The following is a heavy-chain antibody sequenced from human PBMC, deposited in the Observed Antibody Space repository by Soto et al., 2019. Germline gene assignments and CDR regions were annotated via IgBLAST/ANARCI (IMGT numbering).Heavy chain of an antibody. Sequence: QVQLVESGGGVVQPGRSLRLSCAASGFTFSSYAMHWVRQAPGKGLEWVAVISYDGSNKYYADSVKGRFTISRDNSKNTLYLQMDSLRAEDTAVYYCARDRGNYGLDGMDVWGQGTTVTVSS. V-gene: IGHV3-30-3*01. CDR3: ARDRGNYGLDGMDV. D-gene: IGHD4-17*01. CDR2: ISYDGSNK. CDR1: GFTFSSYA. J-gene: IGHJ6*02.